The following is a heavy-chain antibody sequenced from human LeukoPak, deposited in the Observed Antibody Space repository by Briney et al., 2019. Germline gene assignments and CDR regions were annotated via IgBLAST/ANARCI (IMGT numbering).Heavy chain of an antibody. D-gene: IGHD6-19*01. CDR1: GGSFSGYY. CDR2: INHSGST. J-gene: IGHJ4*02. Sequence: SETLSLTCAVYGGSFSGYYWSWVRQPPGKGLEWIGEINHSGSTNYNPSLKSRVTMSVDTSKNQFSLKLSSVTAAATAVYYCARVGIAVAGTSRPPLDYWGQGTLVTVSS. V-gene: IGHV4-34*01. CDR3: ARVGIAVAGTSRPPLDY.